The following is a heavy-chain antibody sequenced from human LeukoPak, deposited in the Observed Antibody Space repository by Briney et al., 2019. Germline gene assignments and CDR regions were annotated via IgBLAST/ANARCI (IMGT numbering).Heavy chain of an antibody. Sequence: GGSLRLSCAASGFTFSSYAMSWVRQAPGKGLEWVSAISSSGDSTYYGDSVKGRFTISRDNSKNTLYLQMNSLRAEDTAVYYCAKTRPLDSSSWSHGDYWGQGTLVTVSS. D-gene: IGHD6-13*01. CDR3: AKTRPLDSSSWSHGDY. J-gene: IGHJ4*02. CDR2: ISSSGDST. CDR1: GFTFSSYA. V-gene: IGHV3-23*01.